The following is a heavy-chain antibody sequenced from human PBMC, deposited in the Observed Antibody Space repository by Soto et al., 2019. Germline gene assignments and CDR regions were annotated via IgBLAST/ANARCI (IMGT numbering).Heavy chain of an antibody. CDR2: INAGNGNT. Sequence: ASVKVSCKASGYTFSNYAMHWVRQAPGQRLEWMGWINAGNGNTKYSQKFQGRVTITRDTSASTAYMELNSLRAEDTAVYYCAKDPTSYDSSAQFDSWGQGTLVTVSS. CDR3: AKDPTSYDSSAQFDS. J-gene: IGHJ4*02. CDR1: GYTFSNYA. D-gene: IGHD3-22*01. V-gene: IGHV1-3*01.